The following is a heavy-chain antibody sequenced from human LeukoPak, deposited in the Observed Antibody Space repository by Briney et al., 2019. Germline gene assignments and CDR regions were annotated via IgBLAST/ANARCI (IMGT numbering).Heavy chain of an antibody. CDR2: FDPEDGET. CDR3: ATYAPYSSGRYYFDY. CDR1: GYTLTELS. V-gene: IGHV1-24*01. Sequence: ASVKASCXVSGYTLTELSMHWVRQAPGKGLEWMGGFDPEDGETIYAQKFQGRVTMTEDTSTDTAYMELSSLRSEDTAVYYCATYAPYSSGRYYFDYWGQGTLVTVSS. J-gene: IGHJ4*02. D-gene: IGHD6-19*01.